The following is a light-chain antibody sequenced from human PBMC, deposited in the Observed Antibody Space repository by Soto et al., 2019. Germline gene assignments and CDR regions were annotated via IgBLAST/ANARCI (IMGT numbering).Light chain of an antibody. J-gene: IGKJ5*01. CDR2: GAF. CDR3: QQNNDWPPIT. V-gene: IGKV3-15*01. CDR1: QSVSSN. Sequence: IVRTQSPATLSVSPGERATLSCRASQSVSSNLAWYQQKPGQAPRLLIYGAFTRATGIPARFSGSGSGTEFTITISSLQSEDIALYYCQQNNDWPPITVGQGTRLDI.